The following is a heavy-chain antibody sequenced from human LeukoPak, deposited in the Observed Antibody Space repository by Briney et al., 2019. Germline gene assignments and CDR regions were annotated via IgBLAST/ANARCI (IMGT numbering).Heavy chain of an antibody. Sequence: GGSLRLSCAASGFTFSSYAMSWVRQAPGKGLEWVSAISGSGGGTYYADSVKGRFTISRDNSKNTLYLQMNSLRAEDTAVYYCAKGGMSPNYDFWSGYYTEWFDPWGQGTLVTVSS. CDR1: GFTFSSYA. D-gene: IGHD3-3*01. CDR2: ISGSGGGT. CDR3: AKGGMSPNYDFWSGYYTEWFDP. J-gene: IGHJ5*02. V-gene: IGHV3-23*01.